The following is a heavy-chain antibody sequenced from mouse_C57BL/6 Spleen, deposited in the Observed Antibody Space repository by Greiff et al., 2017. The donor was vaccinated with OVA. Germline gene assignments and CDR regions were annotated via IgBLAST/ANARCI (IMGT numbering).Heavy chain of an antibody. CDR3: ARWAYYSNYESMDY. D-gene: IGHD2-5*01. V-gene: IGHV1-66*01. J-gene: IGHJ4*01. CDR2: IYPGRGNT. CDR1: GYSFTRYY. Sequence: QVQLQQSGPELVKPGASVKISCKASGYSFTRYYIHWVKQRPGKGLEWIGRIYPGRGNTKYNEKFKGKATLTADTSSSTAYMQLSSLTSEDSAVYYCARWAYYSNYESMDYWGQGTSVTVSS.